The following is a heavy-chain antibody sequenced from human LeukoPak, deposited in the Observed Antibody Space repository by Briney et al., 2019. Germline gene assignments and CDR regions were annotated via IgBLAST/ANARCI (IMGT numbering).Heavy chain of an antibody. J-gene: IGHJ5*02. CDR2: IYYSGST. Sequence: PSGTLSLTCTVSGGSISSYYWSWIRQPPGKGLEWIGYIYYSGSTNYNPSLKSRVTISVDTSKNQFSLKLSSVTAADTAVYYCASGVTRGESWFDPWGQGTLVTVSS. V-gene: IGHV4-59*01. CDR3: ASGVTRGESWFDP. D-gene: IGHD2-21*02. CDR1: GGSISSYY.